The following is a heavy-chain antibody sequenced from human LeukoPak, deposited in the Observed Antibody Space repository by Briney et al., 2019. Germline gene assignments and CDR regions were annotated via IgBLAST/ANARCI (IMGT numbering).Heavy chain of an antibody. CDR1: GYTFTGYY. V-gene: IGHV1-2*06. J-gene: IGHJ4*02. Sequence: ASVKVSCKASGYTFTGYYMHWARQAPGQGLEWMERINPNSGGTNYAQKFQGRVTMTRDTSISTAYMELSRLRSEDTAVYYCARELLPGPRGYFDYWGQGTLVTVSS. CDR2: INPNSGGT. CDR3: ARELLPGPRGYFDY.